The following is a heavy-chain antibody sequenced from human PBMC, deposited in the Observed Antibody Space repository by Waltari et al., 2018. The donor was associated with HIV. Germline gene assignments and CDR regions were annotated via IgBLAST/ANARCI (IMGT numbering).Heavy chain of an antibody. Sequence: VHLQQWGTGRLMPSETLSLTCAAYGGSFNGSYWTWIRQSPGNGLEWIGEVDYSGDTNYNPSLKSRLTISVDTSKNQFSLKLTSMTTADTGLYYCARGPHTSIFGVVKYFQPWGQGTLVTVSS. V-gene: IGHV4-34*02. D-gene: IGHD3-3*01. CDR3: ARGPHTSIFGVVKYFQP. CDR1: GGSFNGSY. J-gene: IGHJ1*01. CDR2: VDYSGDT.